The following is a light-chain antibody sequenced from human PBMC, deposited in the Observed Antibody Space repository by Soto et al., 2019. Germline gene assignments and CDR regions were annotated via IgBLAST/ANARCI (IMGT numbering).Light chain of an antibody. CDR1: SSDVGGYNY. CDR3: SLYTSSSTV. V-gene: IGLV2-14*01. J-gene: IGLJ1*01. CDR2: YVS. Sequence: QSALTQAASVSGSLGQSITISCTGTSSDVGGYNYVSWYQQHPGKAPKLMIHYVSNRPSWVSNRFSGSKSGNTASLTISGLQAEDEADYYCSLYTSSSTVFGTGTKVTVL.